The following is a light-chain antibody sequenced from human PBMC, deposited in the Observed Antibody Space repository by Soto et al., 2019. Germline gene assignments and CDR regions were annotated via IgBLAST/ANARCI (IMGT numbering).Light chain of an antibody. CDR1: SSNIGRNS. V-gene: IGLV1-44*01. CDR2: SGD. CDR3: AAWDDSPNLRLL. J-gene: IGLJ2*01. Sequence: QSVLSQPPSASGTPGQTVTISCSGGSSNIGRNSVDWYQQFPGTAPRLLIYSGDQRPSGVPDRFSGSKSGTSASLAISGLQSADEADYYCAAWDDSPNLRLLFGGGTKLTVL.